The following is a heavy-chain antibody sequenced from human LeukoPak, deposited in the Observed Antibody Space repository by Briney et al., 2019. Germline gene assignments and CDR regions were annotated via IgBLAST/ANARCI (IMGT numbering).Heavy chain of an antibody. D-gene: IGHD4-11*01. J-gene: IGHJ3*02. CDR3: ARDRRDPTSRAFDI. CDR2: IIPIFGTA. Sequence: SVKVSCKASGGTFSSYAISWVRQAPGQGLEWMGGIIPIFGTANYAQKFQGRVTITTDESTSTAYMELSSLRSEDTAVYYCARDRRDPTSRAFDIWGQGTMVTVSS. CDR1: GGTFSSYA. V-gene: IGHV1-69*05.